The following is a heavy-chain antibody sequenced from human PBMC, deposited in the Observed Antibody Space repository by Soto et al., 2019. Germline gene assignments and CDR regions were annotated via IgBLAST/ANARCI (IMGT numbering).Heavy chain of an antibody. CDR1: GGSFSGYY. CDR3: GSLEERAKIAFYFDY. J-gene: IGHJ4*02. Sequence: PSETLSLTCAVYGGSFSGYYWSWIRQPPGKGLEWIGEINHGGSTNYNPSLKSRVTISVDTSKNQFSLRLMSLSAADTAAHYCGSLEERAKIAFYFDYWGGGAGVTVSS. V-gene: IGHV4-34*01. D-gene: IGHD1-1*01. CDR2: INHGGST.